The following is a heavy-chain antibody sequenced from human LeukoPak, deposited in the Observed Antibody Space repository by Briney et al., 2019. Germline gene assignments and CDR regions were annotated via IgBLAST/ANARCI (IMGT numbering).Heavy chain of an antibody. CDR3: ARYSGSFPGWHDP. V-gene: IGHV3-7*01. J-gene: IGHJ5*02. D-gene: IGHD1-26*01. CDR1: GLTFSSSW. Sequence: PGGSLRLSCAASGLTFSSSWMNWVRQAPGKGLEWVANINPAGSQKNYVDSVKGRFTISRDNAMNSVFLQIDSLRAEDTGVYYCARYSGSFPGWHDPRGQGTLVTVSS. CDR2: INPAGSQK.